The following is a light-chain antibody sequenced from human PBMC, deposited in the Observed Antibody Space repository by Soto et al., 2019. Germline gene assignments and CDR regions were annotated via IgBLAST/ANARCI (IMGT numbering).Light chain of an antibody. V-gene: IGKV1-27*01. CDR2: AAS. CDR3: QKYNSAPRA. Sequence: DIPMTQSPSSLSASVGDSVTITCRASQGIGNYLAWYQQKPGKVPKTLIYAASTLQSGVPSRFSGSGFGTDFTLTITSLQPEDVATYYCQKYNSAPRAFGQGTKVEIK. J-gene: IGKJ1*01. CDR1: QGIGNY.